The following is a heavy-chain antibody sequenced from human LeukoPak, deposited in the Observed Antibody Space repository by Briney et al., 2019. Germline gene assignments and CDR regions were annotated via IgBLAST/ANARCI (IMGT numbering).Heavy chain of an antibody. CDR3: ARRGYDYDSSGYYYGY. CDR1: GFTFSSFA. D-gene: IGHD3-22*01. V-gene: IGHV3-23*01. J-gene: IGHJ4*02. Sequence: VGSLRLSCAASGFTFSSFAMSWVRQAPGKGLEWVSAISSSSSFTHYADSVKGRFTVSRDNSKNTLYLHMNSLRAEDTAVYYCARRGYDYDSSGYYYGYWGQGALVTVSS. CDR2: ISSSSSFT.